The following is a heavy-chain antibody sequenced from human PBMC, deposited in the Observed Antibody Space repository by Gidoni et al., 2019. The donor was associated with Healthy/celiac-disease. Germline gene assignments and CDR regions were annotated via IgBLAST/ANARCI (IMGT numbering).Heavy chain of an antibody. D-gene: IGHD2-15*01. CDR1: GYSFTHYW. Sequence: SGYSFTHYWIGWVRQMPGKGLEWMGIIYPGGSDTRYSPSFQGQVTISADKSISIAYLQWSSLKASDTAMYYCARIPINCSGGSCYPTHWFDPWGHGTLVTVSS. CDR2: IYPGGSDT. J-gene: IGHJ5*02. CDR3: ARIPINCSGGSCYPTHWFDP. V-gene: IGHV5-51*01.